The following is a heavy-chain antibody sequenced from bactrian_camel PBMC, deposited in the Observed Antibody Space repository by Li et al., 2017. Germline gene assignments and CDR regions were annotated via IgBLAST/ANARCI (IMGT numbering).Heavy chain of an antibody. Sequence: HVQLVESGGGSVQAGGSLRLSCKVSGHSRGSNCVGWYRLPPGRAPAEREGIAAIRRDGGETWYAASVKGRFTIRRDFSENTLYLDMRNLKPEDTATYYCAASGVPGFVAGGAICNYNFWGQGTQVTVS. D-gene: IGHD5*01. CDR1: GHSRGSNC. CDR2: IRRDGGET. CDR3: AASGVPGFVAGGAICNYNF. V-gene: IGHV3S45*01. J-gene: IGHJ4*01.